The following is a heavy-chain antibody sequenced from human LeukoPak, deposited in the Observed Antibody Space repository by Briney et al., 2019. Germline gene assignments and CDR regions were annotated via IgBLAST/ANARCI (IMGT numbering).Heavy chain of an antibody. J-gene: IGHJ3*02. Sequence: SQTLSLTCTVSGGSISSGGYYWSWIRQPPGKGLEWIGYIYESGSTYYNPSLRSRVTTSVDRSKNQFSLKLSSVTAADTAVYYCETCSGWGAFDIWGQGTMVSVSS. V-gene: IGHV4-30-2*01. D-gene: IGHD1-26*01. CDR1: GGSISSGGYY. CDR2: IYESGST. CDR3: ETCSGWGAFDI.